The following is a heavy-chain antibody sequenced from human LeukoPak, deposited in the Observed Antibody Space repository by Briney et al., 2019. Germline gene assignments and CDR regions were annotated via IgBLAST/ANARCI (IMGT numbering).Heavy chain of an antibody. Sequence: ASVKVSCKASGGTFSSYAINWVRQATGQGLEWMGWMNPNSGNTGYAQKFQGRVTMTRNTSISTAYMELSSLRSEDTAVYYCARGGYDSSGYYEPVSYYYGMDVWGQGTTVTVSS. J-gene: IGHJ6*02. CDR3: ARGGYDSSGYYEPVSYYYGMDV. CDR1: GGTFSSYA. D-gene: IGHD3-22*01. V-gene: IGHV1-8*02. CDR2: MNPNSGNT.